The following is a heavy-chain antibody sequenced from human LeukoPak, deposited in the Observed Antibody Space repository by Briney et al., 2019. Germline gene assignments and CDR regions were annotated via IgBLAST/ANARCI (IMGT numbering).Heavy chain of an antibody. CDR3: ARVRIEAAGRGLDY. D-gene: IGHD6-13*01. J-gene: IGHJ4*02. CDR2: VSPYSGET. V-gene: IGHV1-2*02. Sequence: GASVKVSCKASGYTFTGHYMHWVRQAPGQALEWMGWVSPYSGETNYAQNFEGRVTMTRDTSMSTAFMELSRLTSDDTAVYYCARVRIEAAGRGLDYWGQGTLVTVSS. CDR1: GYTFTGHY.